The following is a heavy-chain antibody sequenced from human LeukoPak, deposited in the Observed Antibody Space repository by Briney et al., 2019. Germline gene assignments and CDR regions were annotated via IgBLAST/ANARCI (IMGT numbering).Heavy chain of an antibody. D-gene: IGHD2-15*01. Sequence: GGSLRLSCAASGFTFDDYTMHWVRHAPGKGLEWVSLISWDGGSAYYADSVKGRFTISRDNSKNSLYLQMNSLRTEDTALYYCAKARKGGAGCFACGFGPWGQGTLVTVSS. CDR3: AKARKGGAGCFACGFGP. CDR1: GFTFDDYT. V-gene: IGHV3-43*01. CDR2: ISWDGGSA. J-gene: IGHJ5*02.